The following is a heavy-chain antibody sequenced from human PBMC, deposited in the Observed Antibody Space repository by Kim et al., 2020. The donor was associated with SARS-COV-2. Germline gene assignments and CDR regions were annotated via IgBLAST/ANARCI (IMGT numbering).Heavy chain of an antibody. CDR1: GGSISSGGYY. D-gene: IGHD2-2*01. CDR2: IYYSGST. CDR3: ARDRPAANYGMDV. V-gene: IGHV4-31*03. J-gene: IGHJ6*02. Sequence: SETLSLTCTVSGGSISSGGYYWSWIRQHPGKGLEWIGYIYYSGSTYYNPSLKSRVTISVDTSKNQFSLKLSSVTAADTAVYYCARDRPAANYGMDVWGQGTTVTVSS.